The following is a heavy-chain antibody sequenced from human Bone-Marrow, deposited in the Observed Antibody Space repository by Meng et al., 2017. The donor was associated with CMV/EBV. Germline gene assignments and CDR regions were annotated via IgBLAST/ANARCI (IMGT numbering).Heavy chain of an antibody. CDR3: ASSPKVYPYCSSTSCYSEGHYYYYGMDV. CDR2: IYYSGST. CDR1: GGSISSGGYY. D-gene: IGHD2-2*01. V-gene: IGHV4-31*03. Sequence: SETLSLTCTVSGGSISSGGYYWSWIRQHPGKGLEWIGYIYYSGSTYYNPSLKSRVTISVETSKNQFSLKLSSVTAADTAVYYCASSPKVYPYCSSTSCYSEGHYYYYGMDVWGQGTTVTVSS. J-gene: IGHJ6*02.